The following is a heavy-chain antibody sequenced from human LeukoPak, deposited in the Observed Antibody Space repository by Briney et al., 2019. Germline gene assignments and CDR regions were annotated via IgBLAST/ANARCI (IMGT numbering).Heavy chain of an antibody. V-gene: IGHV3-23*01. CDR2: ITGSGGNT. D-gene: IGHD5-24*01. J-gene: IGHJ4*02. CDR3: ARAPDGYYFDY. Sequence: PGGSLRLSCAASGFIFSSYSMSWVRQAPGKGLEWVSVITGSGGNTYYADSVKGRFTISKDNSKNTVYLQMNSLRAEDTAVYYCARAPDGYYFDYWGQGTLVTVSS. CDR1: GFIFSSYS.